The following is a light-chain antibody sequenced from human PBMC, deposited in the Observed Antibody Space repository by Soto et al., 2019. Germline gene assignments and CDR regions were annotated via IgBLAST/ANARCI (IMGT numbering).Light chain of an antibody. J-gene: IGKJ5*01. V-gene: IGKV3-15*01. CDR2: AAS. CDR1: QSISIN. Sequence: EIGMAHSRATVSGSVGESGFLCCRASQSISINLAWYQQKPGQAPRLLIYAASNRATGVPARFSGSWSRTEFTLTISSLQSEHFAVYFCQQYNNWITFGQGTRLEIK. CDR3: QQYNNWIT.